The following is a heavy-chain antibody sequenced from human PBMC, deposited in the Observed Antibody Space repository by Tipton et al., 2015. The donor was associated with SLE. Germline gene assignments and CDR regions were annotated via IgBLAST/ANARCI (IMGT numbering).Heavy chain of an antibody. Sequence: QLVQSGAEVKKAGAPVKVACKASGYSFTSYFMHWVREAPGQGLEWMGMINPDSASTNFAQKFQGRVTMTRETSTRTVYMEVNSLRSEDTAVYYCARGGNVLQFLEWSPFDDWGQGTLVIVSS. CDR2: INPDSAST. D-gene: IGHD3-3*01. V-gene: IGHV1-46*01. CDR3: ARGGNVLQFLEWSPFDD. CDR1: GYSFTSYF. J-gene: IGHJ4*02.